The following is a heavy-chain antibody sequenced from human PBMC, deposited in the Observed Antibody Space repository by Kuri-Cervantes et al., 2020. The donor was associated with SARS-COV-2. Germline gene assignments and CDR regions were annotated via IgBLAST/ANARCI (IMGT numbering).Heavy chain of an antibody. CDR1: EFTFRSYG. CDR2: IRYDGNIK. J-gene: IGHJ4*02. Sequence: GGSLRLSCAASEFTFRSYGMHWVRQTPGKGLEWVAFIRYDGNIKYYSDSVKGRFTISRDNSKNTLYLQMNSLRAEDTAVYYCAKDRTDTAMFDSYYFDYWGQGTLVTVSS. V-gene: IGHV3-30*02. D-gene: IGHD5-18*01. CDR3: AKDRTDTAMFDSYYFDY.